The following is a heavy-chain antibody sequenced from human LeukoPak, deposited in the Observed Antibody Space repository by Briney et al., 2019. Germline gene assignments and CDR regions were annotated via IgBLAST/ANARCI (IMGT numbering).Heavy chain of an antibody. CDR2: INHSGST. D-gene: IGHD3-10*01. CDR1: GGSFSGYY. V-gene: IGHV4-34*01. CDR3: ARVTRDGSGSYYFDY. J-gene: IGHJ4*02. Sequence: PSETLSLTCAVYGGSFSGYYWSWIRQPPGKGLEWIGEINHSGSTNYNPSLKSRVTISVDTSKNQFSLKLSSVTAADTAVYYCARVTRDGSGSYYFDYWGQGTLVTVSS.